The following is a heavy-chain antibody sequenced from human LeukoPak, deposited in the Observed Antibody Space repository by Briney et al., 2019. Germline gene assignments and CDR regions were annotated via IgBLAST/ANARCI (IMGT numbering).Heavy chain of an antibody. Sequence: GGSLRLSCTASGFTFNSYAMSWVRQAPGKGLEWVSAISGSGGNTYYADSVKGRFTISRDNSKNTLYLQMNSLRAEDTATYYCAKDDLTPYCTDGVSYTFTHWGQGSLVTVSS. CDR3: AKDDLTPYCTDGVSYTFTH. CDR2: ISGSGGNT. CDR1: GFTFNSYA. D-gene: IGHD2-8*01. V-gene: IGHV3-23*01. J-gene: IGHJ4*02.